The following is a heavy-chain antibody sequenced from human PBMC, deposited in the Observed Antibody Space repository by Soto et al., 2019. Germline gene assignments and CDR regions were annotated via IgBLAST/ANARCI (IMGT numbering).Heavy chain of an antibody. Sequence: QVQLVESGGGLVKPGGSLRLSCAASGFSFSDYDMTWIRQAAGQGLECLSYISSSSSDTYYADSVKGRFTISRDNVKKAVYLQMNSLGVEDTAVYYCARDGWFGDRKWGLNVWGQGTTVTVSS. J-gene: IGHJ6*02. CDR3: ARDGWFGDRKWGLNV. V-gene: IGHV3-11*05. CDR2: ISSSSSDT. D-gene: IGHD3-10*01. CDR1: GFSFSDYD.